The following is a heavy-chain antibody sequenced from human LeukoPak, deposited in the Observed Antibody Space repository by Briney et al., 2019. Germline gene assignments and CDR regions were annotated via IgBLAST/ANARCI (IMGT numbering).Heavy chain of an antibody. D-gene: IGHD1-14*01. V-gene: IGHV3-48*01. Sequence: GGSLRLSCAASGFTFSSYSMNWVRQAPGKGLEWVSYISSSTSTIYYADSVKGRFTISRDNVKNSLYLQMNSLRAEDTAVYYCAREDPKIFGMAHGDYWGQGTLVTVSS. CDR2: ISSSTSTI. CDR3: AREDPKIFGMAHGDY. CDR1: GFTFSSYS. J-gene: IGHJ4*02.